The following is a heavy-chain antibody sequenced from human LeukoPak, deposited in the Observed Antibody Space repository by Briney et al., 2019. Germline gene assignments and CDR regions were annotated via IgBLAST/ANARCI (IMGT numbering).Heavy chain of an antibody. Sequence: SETLSPTCTVSGDSITNNNCYWGWVRQPPGKGLEWIASIYYSGSSYYNPSLKSRVTMSVDTSKNQFSLKLSSVTAADTAIYYCVRLDYSNFFDYWGQGNLVTVSS. CDR2: IYYSGSS. CDR1: GDSITNNNCY. D-gene: IGHD4-11*01. J-gene: IGHJ4*02. V-gene: IGHV4-39*07. CDR3: VRLDYSNFFDY.